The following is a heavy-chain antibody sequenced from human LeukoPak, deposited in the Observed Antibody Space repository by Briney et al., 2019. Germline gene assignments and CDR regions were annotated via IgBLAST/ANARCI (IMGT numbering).Heavy chain of an antibody. CDR2: INPNSDGT. CDR1: GYTFTGYY. V-gene: IGHV1-2*02. J-gene: IGHJ4*02. Sequence: ASVKASCTASGYTFTGYYMHWVRQAPGQGLEWMGWINPNSDGTNYAQKFQGRVTMTRDTSISTAYMELSSLRSDDTAVYYCARDREQGSGWEKFDYWGQGTLVTVSS. D-gene: IGHD6-19*01. CDR3: ARDREQGSGWEKFDY.